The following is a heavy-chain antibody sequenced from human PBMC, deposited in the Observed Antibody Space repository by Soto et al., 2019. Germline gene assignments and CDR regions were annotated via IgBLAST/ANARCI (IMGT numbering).Heavy chain of an antibody. J-gene: IGHJ4*02. CDR1: GGTFSSYA. CDR3: AREGRHFDY. Sequence: QVQLVQSGAEVQRPGSSVKVSCKASGGTFSSYAISWVRQAPGQGLEWMGGINPIFGTPHYAQKYQGRVTITADTFTNTAYMELTRLTSDDTAVYFCAREGRHFDYWGQGPLVTVSS. CDR2: INPIFGTP. V-gene: IGHV1-69*06.